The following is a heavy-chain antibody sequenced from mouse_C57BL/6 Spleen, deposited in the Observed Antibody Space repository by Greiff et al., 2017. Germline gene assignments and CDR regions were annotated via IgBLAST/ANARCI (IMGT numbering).Heavy chain of an antibody. CDR1: GYTFTDYE. D-gene: IGHD2-4*01. V-gene: IGHV1-15*01. CDR2: IDPETGGT. Sequence: SGAELVRPGASVTLSCKASGYTFTDYEMHWVKQTPVHGLEWIGAIDPETGGTAYNQKFKGKAILTADKSSSTAYMELRSLPSEDSAVYYCTRTHDYDEGAMDYWGQGTSVTVSS. J-gene: IGHJ4*01. CDR3: TRTHDYDEGAMDY.